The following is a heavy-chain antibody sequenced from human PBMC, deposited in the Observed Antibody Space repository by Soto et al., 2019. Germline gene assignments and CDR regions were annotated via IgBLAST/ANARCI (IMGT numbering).Heavy chain of an antibody. D-gene: IGHD5-18*01. Sequence: PGGSLRLSCAASGFTFSSYSMNWVRQAPGKGLEWLSYISAGGYTIYYTDSVKGRFTISRDNAKNSLYLQMNSLGAEGTAIYYCARDLGGYSYNYALDYWGQGTLVTVSS. J-gene: IGHJ4*02. CDR3: ARDLGGYSYNYALDY. CDR2: ISAGGYTI. V-gene: IGHV3-48*04. CDR1: GFTFSSYS.